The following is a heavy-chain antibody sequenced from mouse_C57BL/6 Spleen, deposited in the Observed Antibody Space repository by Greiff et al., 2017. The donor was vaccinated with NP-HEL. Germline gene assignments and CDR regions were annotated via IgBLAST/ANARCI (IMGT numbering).Heavy chain of an antibody. V-gene: IGHV1-80*01. CDR1: GYAFSSYW. CDR3: AREGNWVWYFDV. CDR2: IYPGDGDT. J-gene: IGHJ1*03. D-gene: IGHD4-1*01. Sequence: VKLMESGAELVKPGASVKISCKASGYAFSSYWMNWVKQRPGKGLEWIGQIYPGDGDTNYNGKFKGKATLTADKSSSTAYMQLSSLTSEDSAVYFCAREGNWVWYFDVWGTGTTVTVSS.